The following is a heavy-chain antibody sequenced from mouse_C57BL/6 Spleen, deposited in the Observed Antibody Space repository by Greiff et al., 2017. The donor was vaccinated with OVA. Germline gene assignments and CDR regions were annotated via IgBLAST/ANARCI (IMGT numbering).Heavy chain of an antibody. J-gene: IGHJ4*01. Sequence: VQLQQPGAELVKPGASVKLSCKASGYTFTSYWMHWVKQRPGQGLEWIGMIHPNSGSTNYNEKFKSKATLTVDKSSSTAYMQLSSLTSEDSAVYYCARSYYSNIPYAMDYWGQGTSVTVSS. V-gene: IGHV1-64*01. D-gene: IGHD2-5*01. CDR2: IHPNSGST. CDR1: GYTFTSYW. CDR3: ARSYYSNIPYAMDY.